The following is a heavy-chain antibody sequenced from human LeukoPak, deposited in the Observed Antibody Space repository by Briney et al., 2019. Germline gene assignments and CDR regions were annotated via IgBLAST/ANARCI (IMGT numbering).Heavy chain of an antibody. D-gene: IGHD5-18*01. J-gene: IGHJ4*02. CDR3: AKDRGYSYGYFDY. V-gene: IGHV3-23*01. CDR2: ISGSGGST. Sequence: GRSLRLSCAASGFTFDDYAMHWVRQAPGKGLEWVSGISGSGGSTYYADSVKGRFTISRDNSKNTLYLQMNSLRAEDTAVYYCAKDRGYSYGYFDYWGQGTLVTVSS. CDR1: GFTFDDYA.